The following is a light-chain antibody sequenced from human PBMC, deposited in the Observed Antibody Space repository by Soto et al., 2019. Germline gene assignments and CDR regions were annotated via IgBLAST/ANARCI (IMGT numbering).Light chain of an antibody. Sequence: IVVTQSPATLSLSPGDRATLSCRASQSIRTSLAWYQQKPGQAPRLVTLDASNRANGVPARFGGSGSGTDFTLTINSLEPEDFAVYYCQQRNVWPPITFGQGTRLEIK. V-gene: IGKV3-11*01. CDR1: QSIRTS. J-gene: IGKJ5*01. CDR3: QQRNVWPPIT. CDR2: DAS.